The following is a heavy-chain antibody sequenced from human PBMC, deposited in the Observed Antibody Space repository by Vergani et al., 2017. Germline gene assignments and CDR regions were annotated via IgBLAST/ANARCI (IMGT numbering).Heavy chain of an antibody. D-gene: IGHD5-24*01. V-gene: IGHV1-69*01. CDR3: ERVRDGYNSD. Sequence: QVQLVQSGAEVKTPGSSVKVSCKASGGTFSSYAITWVRQAPGQGLEWMGGSIPFFGATNYAQKCQGRVPITADESTSTAYMELRSLRSEDAAVYYCERVRDGYNSDWGQGTLVIVAS. J-gene: IGHJ4*02. CDR2: SIPFFGAT. CDR1: GGTFSSYA.